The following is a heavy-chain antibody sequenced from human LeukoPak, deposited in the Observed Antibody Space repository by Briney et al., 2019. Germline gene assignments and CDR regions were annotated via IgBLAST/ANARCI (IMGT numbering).Heavy chain of an antibody. Sequence: GGSLRLSCAASGFTFSSYEMNWVRQAPGKGLEWVSYISGSGSTIYYADSVKGRFTISRDNAKNSLYLQMNSLRAEDTAVYYCARSEDYGDYAYWGQETLVTVSS. CDR3: ARSEDYGDYAY. CDR1: GFTFSSYE. CDR2: ISGSGSTI. V-gene: IGHV3-48*03. D-gene: IGHD4-17*01. J-gene: IGHJ4*02.